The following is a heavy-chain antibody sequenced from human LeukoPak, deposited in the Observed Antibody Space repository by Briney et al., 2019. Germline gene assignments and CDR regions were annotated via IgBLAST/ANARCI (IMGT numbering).Heavy chain of an antibody. D-gene: IGHD4-23*01. CDR2: INHSGST. V-gene: IGHV4-34*01. J-gene: IGHJ3*02. CDR3: ARGQTVADDAFDI. Sequence: PSETPSLTCAVYGGSFSGYYWSWIRQPPGKGLDWIGEINHSGSTNYNPSLKSRVTISVDTSKNQFSLKLSSVTAADTAVYYCARGQTVADDAFDIWGQGTMVTVSS. CDR1: GGSFSGYY.